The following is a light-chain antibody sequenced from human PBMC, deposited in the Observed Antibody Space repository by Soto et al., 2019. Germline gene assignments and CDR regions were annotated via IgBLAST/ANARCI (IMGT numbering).Light chain of an antibody. CDR3: QQYGSSPWT. CDR1: QSVSNNY. Sequence: EIVLTQSPGTLSLSPGEGATLSCRASQSVSNNYLAWYQQKPGQAPRLLIYVAASRATGILARFSGSGSGTEVTLTIFRVEPEDSAVYYCQQYGSSPWTFGQGTKVEIK. J-gene: IGKJ1*01. V-gene: IGKV3-20*01. CDR2: VAA.